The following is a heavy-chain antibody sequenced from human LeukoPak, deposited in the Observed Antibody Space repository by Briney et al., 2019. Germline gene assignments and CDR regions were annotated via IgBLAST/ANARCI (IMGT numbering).Heavy chain of an antibody. D-gene: IGHD7-27*01. CDR3: ASWGAAHSTEIDAFDI. CDR2: ISAYNGNT. J-gene: IGHJ3*02. V-gene: IGHV1-18*01. Sequence: ASVKVSFKASGYTFTIYGISWVRQAPGQGLEWMGWISAYNGNTNYAQKLQGRGTMTTDTSNSTAYMELRSLRSDATAVYYCASWGAAHSTEIDAFDIWGQGTMVTVSS. CDR1: GYTFTIYG.